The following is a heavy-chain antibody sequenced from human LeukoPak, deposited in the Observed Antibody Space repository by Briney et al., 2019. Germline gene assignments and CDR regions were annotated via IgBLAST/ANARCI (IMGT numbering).Heavy chain of an antibody. J-gene: IGHJ4*02. V-gene: IGHV4-39*07. CDR3: ARVWGSGSVGNIEPGIFEY. D-gene: IGHD1-26*01. Sequence: SETRSLACTVSGGSISSSSYYWGWIRQPPGKGLEWIGSIYYSGSTYYNPSLKSRVTISVDTSKNQFSLKLSSVTAADTAVYYCARVWGSGSVGNIEPGIFEYWGQGTLVTVSS. CDR1: GGSISSSSYY. CDR2: IYYSGST.